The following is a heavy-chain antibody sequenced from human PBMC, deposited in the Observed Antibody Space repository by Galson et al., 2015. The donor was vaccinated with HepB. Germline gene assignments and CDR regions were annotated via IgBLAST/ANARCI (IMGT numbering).Heavy chain of an antibody. J-gene: IGHJ5*02. D-gene: IGHD5-18*01. CDR1: GFTFSSYA. CDR2: ISGSGGST. Sequence: SLRLSCAASGFTFSSYAMSWVRQAPGKGLEWVSAISGSGGSTYYADSVKGRFTISRDNSKNTLYLQMNSLRAEDTAVYYCAKAGVWAMVWCWFDPWGQGTLVTVSS. V-gene: IGHV3-23*01. CDR3: AKAGVWAMVWCWFDP.